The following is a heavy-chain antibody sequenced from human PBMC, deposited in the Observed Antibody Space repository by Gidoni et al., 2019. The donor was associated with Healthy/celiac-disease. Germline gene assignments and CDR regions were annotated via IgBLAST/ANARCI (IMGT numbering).Heavy chain of an antibody. V-gene: IGHV4-34*01. J-gene: IGHJ4*02. Sequence: QVQLQQWGAGLLKPSETLSLTCAVYGGSFSGYYWSWIRQPPGKGLEWIGEINHSGSTNYNPSLKSRVTISVDTSKNQFSLKLSSVTAADTAVYYCASLDLIYGSDYWGQGTLVTVSS. CDR2: INHSGST. CDR3: ASLDLIYGSDY. CDR1: GGSFSGYY. D-gene: IGHD3-10*01.